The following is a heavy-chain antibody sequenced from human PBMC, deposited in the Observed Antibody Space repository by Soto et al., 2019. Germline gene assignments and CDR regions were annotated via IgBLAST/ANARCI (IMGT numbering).Heavy chain of an antibody. J-gene: IGHJ5*02. CDR2: IYYSGST. Sequence: PSETLSLTCTVSGGSISSYYWSWIRQPPGKGLEWIGYIYYSGSTNYNPSLKSRVTISVDTSKNQFSLKLSSVTAADTAVYYCAVQDREYSYRLNWFDPWGQGTLVTVSS. CDR1: GGSISSYY. CDR3: AVQDREYSYRLNWFDP. V-gene: IGHV4-59*12. D-gene: IGHD5-18*01.